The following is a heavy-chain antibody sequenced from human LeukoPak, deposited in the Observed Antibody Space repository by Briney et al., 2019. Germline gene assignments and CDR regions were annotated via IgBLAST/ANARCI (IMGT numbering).Heavy chain of an antibody. Sequence: GGSLRLACTASGFTFSSYSMNWVRQAPGKGLEWVSSISSSSSYIYYADSVKGRFTISRDNAKNSLYLQMNSLRAEDTAVYYCARDRGSLARDAFDIWGQGTMVTVSS. V-gene: IGHV3-21*01. CDR2: ISSSSSYI. CDR3: ARDRGSLARDAFDI. CDR1: GFTFSSYS. D-gene: IGHD5-24*01. J-gene: IGHJ3*02.